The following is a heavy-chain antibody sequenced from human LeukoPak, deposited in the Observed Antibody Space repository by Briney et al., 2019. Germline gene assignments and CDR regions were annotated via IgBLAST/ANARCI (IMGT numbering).Heavy chain of an antibody. D-gene: IGHD2-21*02. CDR2: IYSGGST. Sequence: GGSLRLSCAASGFTVSSNYMSWVRQAPGKGLEWVSVIYSGGSTYYADSVKARFTISRDNSKNTLYLQMNSLRAEDTAVYYCARDGFGAYCGGDCYSWGQGTLVTVSS. CDR3: ARDGFGAYCGGDCYS. V-gene: IGHV3-66*02. J-gene: IGHJ5*02. CDR1: GFTVSSNY.